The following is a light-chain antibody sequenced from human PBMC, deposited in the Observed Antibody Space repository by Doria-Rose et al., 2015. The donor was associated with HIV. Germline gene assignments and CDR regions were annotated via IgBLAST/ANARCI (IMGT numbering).Light chain of an antibody. CDR2: DGS. CDR1: QSFSSTY. V-gene: IGKV3-20*01. Sequence: EIVMTQSPGTLSLSPGEGATLSCRASQSFSSTYLAWYQQKPGKPPSLLSYDGSTRATGIPDRFSASGSGTDFTLTINRLEPEEFALYYCHQYGTSWTFGQGTKVEI. CDR3: HQYGTSWT. J-gene: IGKJ1*01.